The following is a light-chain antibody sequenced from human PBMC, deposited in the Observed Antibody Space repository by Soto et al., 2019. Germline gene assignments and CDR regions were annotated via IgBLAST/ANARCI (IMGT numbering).Light chain of an antibody. J-gene: IGKJ1*01. CDR3: QQSYSTPRT. V-gene: IGKV1-39*01. CDR1: QSISSY. CDR2: AAS. Sequence: DIHMTQSPSSLSASVGDRVTITCRASQSISSYLNWYQQKPGKAPKLLIYAASSLQSGVPSRFSGSGSGTDFTLTISSLQPEDFATYYCQQSYSTPRTFGQGTMV.